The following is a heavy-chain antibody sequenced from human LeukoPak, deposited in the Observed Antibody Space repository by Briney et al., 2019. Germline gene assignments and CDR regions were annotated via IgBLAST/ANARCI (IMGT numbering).Heavy chain of an antibody. J-gene: IGHJ4*02. CDR2: FSGSGGDT. CDR1: GSTFTTYA. D-gene: IGHD2-8*01. Sequence: GGSLSPPFPALGSTFTTYALAWAGQAPGKGLGGFSGFSGSGGDTYYADSVKGRFTISRDNSKNTLYLQMNSLRAEDTAVYYCAKDRSCTNNICHGDFDYWGQGTLVTVSS. CDR3: AKDRSCTNNICHGDFDY. V-gene: IGHV3-23*01.